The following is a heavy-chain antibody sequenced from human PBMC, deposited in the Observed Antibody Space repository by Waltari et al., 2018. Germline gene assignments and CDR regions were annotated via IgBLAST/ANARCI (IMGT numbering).Heavy chain of an antibody. Sequence: QVQLVQSGAEVKKPGASVKISCKTSEYTFTSSYIHWVRQAPGQGLEWMGIINPSGGSTIYAQKVQGRVTMTRDTSTSTVYMELSSLRSDDTAVYYCALDTGALWMDVWGQGTKV. V-gene: IGHV1-46*01. CDR3: ALDTGALWMDV. CDR1: EYTFTSSY. J-gene: IGHJ6*02. CDR2: INPSGGST. D-gene: IGHD2-21*01.